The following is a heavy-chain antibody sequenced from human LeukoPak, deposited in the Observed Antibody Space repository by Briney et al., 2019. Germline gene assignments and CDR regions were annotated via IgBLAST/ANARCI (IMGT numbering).Heavy chain of an antibody. CDR1: GFTFDDYC. D-gene: IGHD4-17*01. CDR3: ARISLTTGSYYYYYMDV. Sequence: PGGSLRLSCAASGFTFDDYCMSLVRQAPGKGLEWVSGINWNGGSTGYADSVKGRFTISRDNAKNSLYLQMNSLRAEDTALYYCARISLTTGSYYYYYMDVWGKGTTVTVSS. J-gene: IGHJ6*03. CDR2: INWNGGST. V-gene: IGHV3-20*04.